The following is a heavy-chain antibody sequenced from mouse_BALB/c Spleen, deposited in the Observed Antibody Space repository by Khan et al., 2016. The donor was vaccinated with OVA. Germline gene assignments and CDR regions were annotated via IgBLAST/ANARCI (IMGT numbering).Heavy chain of an antibody. V-gene: IGHV3-8*02. CDR2: IIYTGYT. J-gene: IGHJ3*01. D-gene: IGHD2-12*01. CDR1: GDSITSGY. CDR3: ARSTYRYAFVY. Sequence: EVQLVESGPSLVKPSQTLSLTCSVTGDSITSGYWNWIRKFPGNKLEYMGYIIYTGYTYYNPSLQRRISITRHTSKNQYYLQLNSVTDADTATYSCARSTYRYAFVYWGQGTLVTVSA.